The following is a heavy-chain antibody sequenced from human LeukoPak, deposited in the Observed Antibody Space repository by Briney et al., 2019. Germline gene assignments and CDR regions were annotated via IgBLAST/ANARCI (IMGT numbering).Heavy chain of an antibody. CDR1: GFTFSSYA. CDR2: ISYDGSNK. Sequence: PGGSLRLSCAASGFTFSSYAMHWVRQAPGKGLEWVAVISYDGSNKYYADSVKGRFTISRDNSKNTLYLQMNSLRAEDTAVYHCARSYYYGSGDPAFDYWGQGTLVTVSS. CDR3: ARSYYYGSGDPAFDY. D-gene: IGHD3-10*01. V-gene: IGHV3-30*04. J-gene: IGHJ4*02.